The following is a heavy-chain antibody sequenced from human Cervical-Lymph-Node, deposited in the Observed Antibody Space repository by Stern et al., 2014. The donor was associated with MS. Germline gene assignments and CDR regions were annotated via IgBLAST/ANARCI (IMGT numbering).Heavy chain of an antibody. V-gene: IGHV1-69*06. CDR1: RDTFSHYA. D-gene: IGHD3-10*01. CDR2: IIPGLGTT. CDR3: ARDQGDYGSGNENSWFDP. Sequence: QVQLLEPGDGVKKPGSSVKVSCKASRDTFSHYALSWVRQAPEHGLEWMGGIIPGLGTTMYAQKFQGRITISSDTSTNTLYMELSSLRSEDTDVYFCARDQGDYGSGNENSWFDPWGQGTLVTVSS. J-gene: IGHJ5*02.